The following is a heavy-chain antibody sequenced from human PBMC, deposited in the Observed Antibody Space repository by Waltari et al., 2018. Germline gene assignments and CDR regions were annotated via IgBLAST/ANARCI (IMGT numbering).Heavy chain of an antibody. CDR2: INHNNGGT. D-gene: IGHD6-6*01. Sequence: QVQIVQSGAEVKEPGASVKVSCKASAYTFTVYYIHWVGQAPGQGLEGMGWINHNNGGTKYSQNFQGRVTMTRDTSISTAYMELSSLTSDDTAVYYCARRKDGSSWGYDYWGQGTLVTVSS. CDR1: AYTFTVYY. V-gene: IGHV1-2*02. CDR3: ARRKDGSSWGYDY. J-gene: IGHJ4*02.